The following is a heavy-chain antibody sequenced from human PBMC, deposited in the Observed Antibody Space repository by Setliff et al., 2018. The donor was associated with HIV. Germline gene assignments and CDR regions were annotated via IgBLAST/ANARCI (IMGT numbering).Heavy chain of an antibody. CDR2: IFPGDSDT. V-gene: IGHV5-51*01. Sequence: GESLKISCQGSGYSFTRYWIGWVRQMPGKGLEWMGIIFPGDSDTRFSPSFQGQVSLSVDKSATTAYLHWSSLKATDTAIYFCVRHAWRLWLAPIESWGQGTLVTVSS. J-gene: IGHJ4*02. D-gene: IGHD6-19*01. CDR1: GYSFTRYW. CDR3: VRHAWRLWLAPIES.